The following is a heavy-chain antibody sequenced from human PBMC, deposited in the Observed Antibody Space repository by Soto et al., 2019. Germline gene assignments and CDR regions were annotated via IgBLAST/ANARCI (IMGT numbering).Heavy chain of an antibody. Sequence: ASVKVSCKSSGYTFNTYYMHWVRQAPGQGLEWMGWINPYSGSTNYAQKLQGRVTMTTDTSKNMLYLQMNSLRAEDTALYYCARDIYSSGWYVGFDYWGQGVLVTVSS. CDR3: ARDIYSSGWYVGFDY. CDR2: INPYSGST. J-gene: IGHJ4*02. CDR1: GYTFNTYY. D-gene: IGHD6-19*01. V-gene: IGHV1-46*02.